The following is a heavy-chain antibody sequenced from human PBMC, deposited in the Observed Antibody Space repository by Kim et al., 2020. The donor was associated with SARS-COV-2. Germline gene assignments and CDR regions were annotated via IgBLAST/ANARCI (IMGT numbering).Heavy chain of an antibody. Sequence: KGRFTISRDNSKNTLYLQMNSLRAEDTAVYYCAKDSSSHSSSPDYYFDYWGQGTLVTVSS. J-gene: IGHJ4*02. V-gene: IGHV3-30*02. CDR3: AKDSSSHSSSPDYYFDY. D-gene: IGHD6-6*01.